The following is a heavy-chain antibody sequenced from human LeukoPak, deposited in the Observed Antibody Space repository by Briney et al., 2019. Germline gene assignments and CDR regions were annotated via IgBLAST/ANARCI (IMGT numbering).Heavy chain of an antibody. Sequence: ASVKVSCKASGYTFSSYGISWVRQAPGQGLEWMGWISGYNGNTNYAQKFQGRVTITTDESTSTAYMELSSLRSEDTAVYYCARGRPYSGSHYFDYWGQGALVTVSS. CDR1: GYTFSSYG. CDR3: ARGRPYSGSHYFDY. V-gene: IGHV1-18*01. D-gene: IGHD1-26*01. CDR2: ISGYNGNT. J-gene: IGHJ4*02.